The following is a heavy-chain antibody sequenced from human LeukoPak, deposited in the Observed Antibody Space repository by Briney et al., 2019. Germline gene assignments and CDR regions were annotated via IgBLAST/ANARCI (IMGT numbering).Heavy chain of an antibody. D-gene: IGHD1-26*01. CDR2: ISRGGSST. J-gene: IGHJ4*02. CDR3: ARVTGSYYPPVY. V-gene: IGHV3-48*03. CDR1: RFTFSSYE. Sequence: PGGSLRLPCAASRFTFSSYEMTWVRQAPGKGLEWVSYISRGGSSTYYADSVKGRFTISRDNSKSTLYLQMNSLRADDTAVYYCARVTGSYYPPVYWGQGTLVSVSS.